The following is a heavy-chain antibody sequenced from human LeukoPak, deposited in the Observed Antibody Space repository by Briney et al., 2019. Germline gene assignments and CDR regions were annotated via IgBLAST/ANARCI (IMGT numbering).Heavy chain of an antibody. D-gene: IGHD3-9*01. CDR3: ARDPGEPYYDILTGYYYGMDV. Sequence: SETLSLTCTVSGYSISSGYYWGWIRQPPGKGLEWIGSIYYSGSTYYNPPLKSRVTISVDTSKNQFSLKLSSVTAADTAVYYCARDPGEPYYDILTGYYYGMDVWGKGTTVTVSS. CDR1: GYSISSGYY. CDR2: IYYSGST. V-gene: IGHV4-38-2*02. J-gene: IGHJ6*04.